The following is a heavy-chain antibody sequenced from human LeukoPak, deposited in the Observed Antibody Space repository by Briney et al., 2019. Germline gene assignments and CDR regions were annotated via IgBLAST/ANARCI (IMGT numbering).Heavy chain of an antibody. CDR2: IWYDGSNK. D-gene: IGHD6-25*01. V-gene: IGHV3-33*06. J-gene: IGHJ4*02. CDR3: AKAHPAGYFDY. Sequence: GRSLRLSCAASGFTFSSYGMYWVRQAPGKGLEWVAVIWYDGSNKYYADSVKGRFTISRDNSKNTLYLQMNSLRAEDTAVYYCAKAHPAGYFDYWGQGTLVTVSS. CDR1: GFTFSSYG.